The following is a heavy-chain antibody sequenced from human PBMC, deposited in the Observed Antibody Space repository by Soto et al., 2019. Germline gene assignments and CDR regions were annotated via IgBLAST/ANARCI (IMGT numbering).Heavy chain of an antibody. V-gene: IGHV4-31*03. D-gene: IGHD2-15*01. Sequence: QVQLQESGPGLVKPSQTLSLTCTVSGGSISSGGYYWSWIRQHPGKGLEWIGYIYYSGSTYYNPSLKRRVTXSXDSXKNQFSLKLSSVTAADTAVYYCATYCSGGSCYLDYWGQGTLVTVSS. CDR1: GGSISSGGYY. CDR3: ATYCSGGSCYLDY. J-gene: IGHJ4*02. CDR2: IYYSGST.